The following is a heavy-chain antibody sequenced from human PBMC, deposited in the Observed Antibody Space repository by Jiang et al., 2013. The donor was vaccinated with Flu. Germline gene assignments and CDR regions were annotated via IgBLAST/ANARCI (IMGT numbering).Heavy chain of an antibody. CDR2: ISGSGGST. D-gene: IGHD6-13*01. Sequence: LLESGGGLVQPGGSLRLSCAASGFTFSSYAMSWVRQAPGKGLEWVSAISGSGGSTYYADSVKGRFTISRDNSKNTLYLQMNSLRAEDTAVYYCAKVYGLYSSSWYSLYGMDVWGQGTTVTVSS. CDR3: AKVYGLYSSSWYSLYGMDV. CDR1: GFTFSSYA. V-gene: IGHV3-23*01. J-gene: IGHJ6*02.